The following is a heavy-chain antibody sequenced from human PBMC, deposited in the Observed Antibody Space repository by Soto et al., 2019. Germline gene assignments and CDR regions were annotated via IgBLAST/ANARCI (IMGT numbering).Heavy chain of an antibody. CDR1: GGTFSSYA. J-gene: IGHJ6*02. V-gene: IGHV1-69*13. CDR3: ARDPTVTNYYYYDMDV. D-gene: IGHD4-4*01. CDR2: IIPIFGTA. Sequence: ASVKVSCKASGGTFSSYAISWVRQAPGQGLEWMGGIIPIFGTANYAQKFQGRVTITADESTSTAYMELSSLRSEDTAVYYCARDPTVTNYYYYDMDVWGQGTTVTVSS.